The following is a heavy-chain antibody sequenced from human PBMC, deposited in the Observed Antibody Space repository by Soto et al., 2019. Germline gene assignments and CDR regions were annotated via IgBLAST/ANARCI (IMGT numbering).Heavy chain of an antibody. J-gene: IGHJ6*02. V-gene: IGHV4-61*03. D-gene: IGHD7-27*01. Sequence: SETLSLTCIVSGDSVTSGSYYWTWLRQPPGKGLEWIGYISYTGRTKYNPSLQSRVTISVDTSKNDFSLNLSSVTAADTAVYFCAREWGLLPYYVMNVWGHGTAVTAP. CDR1: GDSVTSGSYY. CDR2: ISYTGRT. CDR3: AREWGLLPYYVMNV.